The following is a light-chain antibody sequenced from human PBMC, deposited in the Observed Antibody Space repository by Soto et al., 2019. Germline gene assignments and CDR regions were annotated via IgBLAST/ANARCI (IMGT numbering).Light chain of an antibody. J-gene: IGKJ1*01. CDR1: QTISTW. CDR3: QQYNGYSRT. Sequence: DIQMTQSPSTLSASVGDRVTITCRASQTISTWLAWYQQKPGKAPKLLIYKASSLESGVPPRFSGSGSGTEFTLTISSLQPDDFATYYCQQYNGYSRTFGQGTKMDI. V-gene: IGKV1-5*03. CDR2: KAS.